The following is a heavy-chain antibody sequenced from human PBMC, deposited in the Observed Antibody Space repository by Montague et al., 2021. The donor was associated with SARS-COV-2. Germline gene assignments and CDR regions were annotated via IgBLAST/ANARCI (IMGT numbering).Heavy chain of an antibody. Sequence: SETLSLTCTVSGGSISSYYWSWIRQPPGKGLEWIGYIYYSGSTXXXSSXKGRVTISVDTSKNQFSLKLSSVTAADTAVYYCARGSGWMGNAFDIWGQGTMVTVSS. CDR1: GGSISSYY. V-gene: IGHV4-59*01. D-gene: IGHD6-19*01. CDR2: IYYSGST. J-gene: IGHJ3*02. CDR3: ARGSGWMGNAFDI.